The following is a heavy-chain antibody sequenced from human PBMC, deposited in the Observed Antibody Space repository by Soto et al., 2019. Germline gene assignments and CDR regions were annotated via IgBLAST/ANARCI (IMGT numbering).Heavy chain of an antibody. J-gene: IGHJ6*02. CDR1: GFSLSTSGVG. CDR3: AHSGYDFWSGYYSSYYYYGMDV. D-gene: IGHD3-3*01. CDR2: IYWNDDK. Sequence: QITLKESGPTLVNPTQTLTLTCTFSGFSLSTSGVGVGWIRQSPGKALEWLALIYWNDDKRYSPSLKSRLTITKDTSKNQVVLTMTNMDPVDTATYYCAHSGYDFWSGYYSSYYYYGMDVWGQGTTVTVSS. V-gene: IGHV2-5*01.